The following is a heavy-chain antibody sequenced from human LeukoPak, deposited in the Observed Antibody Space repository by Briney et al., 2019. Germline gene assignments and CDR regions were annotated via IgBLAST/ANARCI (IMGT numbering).Heavy chain of an antibody. D-gene: IGHD2-15*01. J-gene: IGHJ4*02. V-gene: IGHV3-48*01. CDR3: ARDAAWPPQDFDC. CDR1: GLTFSTYS. CDR2: TRRGSSAI. Sequence: PGGSLRLSCPASGLTFSTYSMAWVRHAPGKGREWVASTRRGSSAIYYADSVKGRFTISRDNARNSLSLQMNSLRAEDTAVYYCARDAAWPPQDFDCWGLGTLVTVSS.